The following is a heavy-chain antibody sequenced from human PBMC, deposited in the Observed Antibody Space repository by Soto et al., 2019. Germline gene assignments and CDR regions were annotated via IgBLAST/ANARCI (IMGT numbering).Heavy chain of an antibody. D-gene: IGHD5-18*01. CDR1: GGSVSSGSYY. V-gene: IGHV4-61*01. Sequence: SDTLSLTCTVSGGSVSSGSYYWSWIRQPPGKGLEWIGYIYYSGSTNYNPSLKSRVTISVDTSKNQFSLKLSSVTAADTAVYYCARAPDTAMVHYYYYSMDVWGQGTTVTVSS. CDR2: IYYSGST. CDR3: ARAPDTAMVHYYYYSMDV. J-gene: IGHJ6*02.